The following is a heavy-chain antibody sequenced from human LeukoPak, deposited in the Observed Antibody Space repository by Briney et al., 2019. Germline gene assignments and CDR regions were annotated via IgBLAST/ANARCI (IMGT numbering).Heavy chain of an antibody. V-gene: IGHV3-30*02. CDR3: AKDLAGTWTFDY. D-gene: IGHD6-13*01. CDR1: GFTFSSYG. Sequence: GGSLRLSCAASGFTFSSYGVHWVRQAPGKGLEWVAFIRYDGSNKYYADSVKGRFTISRDNSKNTLYLQMNSLRAEDTAVYYCAKDLAGTWTFDYWGQGTLVTVSS. J-gene: IGHJ4*02. CDR2: IRYDGSNK.